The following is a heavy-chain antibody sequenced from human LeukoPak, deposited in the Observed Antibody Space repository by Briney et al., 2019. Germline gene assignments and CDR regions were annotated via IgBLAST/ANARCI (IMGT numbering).Heavy chain of an antibody. Sequence: KASETLSLTCTGSGGSINSYYWSWIRQPPGRGLEWIGSVHYSGSTSYNPSLRSRVTISVDKSKNQFFLKLSSVTATDTAVYYCARRVHSSSWSSYFDYWGQGTLVTVSS. CDR3: ARRVHSSSWSSYFDY. CDR1: GGSINSYY. D-gene: IGHD6-13*01. CDR2: VHYSGST. V-gene: IGHV4-59*01. J-gene: IGHJ4*02.